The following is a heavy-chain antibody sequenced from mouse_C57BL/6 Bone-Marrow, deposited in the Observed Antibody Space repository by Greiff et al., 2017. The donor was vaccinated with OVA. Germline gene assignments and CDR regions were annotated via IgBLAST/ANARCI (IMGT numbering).Heavy chain of an antibody. V-gene: IGHV1-19*01. J-gene: IGHJ2*01. Sequence: VQLQQSGPVLVKPGASVKMSCKASGYTFTDYYMNWVKQSHGKSLEWIGVINPYNGGTSYNQSFKGQATLTGDKSSSKAYREPNSLTAEDAAVYYCARFPGCLDYWGQGTTLTVSS. CDR1: GYTFTDYY. CDR3: ARFPGCLDY. CDR2: INPYNGGT.